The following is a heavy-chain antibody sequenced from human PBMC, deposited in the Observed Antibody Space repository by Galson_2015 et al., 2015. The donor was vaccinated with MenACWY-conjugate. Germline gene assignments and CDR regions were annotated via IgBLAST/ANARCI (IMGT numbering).Heavy chain of an antibody. D-gene: IGHD3-3*01. V-gene: IGHV4-4*02. CDR3: ARRGPGSDFWSGYYSFDY. CDR2: IYHSGST. CDR1: GGSISSSNW. Sequence: SETLSLTCAVSGGSISSSNWWSWVRQPPGKGLEWIGEIYHSGSTNYNPSLKSRVSISVDKSKNQFSLKLSSETAADTAVYYCARRGPGSDFWSGYYSFDYWSQGTLVTVSS. J-gene: IGHJ4*02.